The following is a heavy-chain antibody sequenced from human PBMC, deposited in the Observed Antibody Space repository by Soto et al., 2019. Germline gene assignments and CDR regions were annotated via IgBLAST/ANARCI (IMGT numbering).Heavy chain of an antibody. J-gene: IGHJ2*01. Sequence: KGLEWVGRIRSKANSYATAYAASVKGRFTISRDDSKNTAYLQMNSLKTEDTAVYYCTIFIRAEVGIRVSVPVSAFLLNRSSDL. V-gene: IGHV3-73*01. CDR3: TIFIRAEVGIRVSVPVSAFLLNRSSDL. CDR2: IRSKANSYAT. D-gene: IGHD2-15*01.